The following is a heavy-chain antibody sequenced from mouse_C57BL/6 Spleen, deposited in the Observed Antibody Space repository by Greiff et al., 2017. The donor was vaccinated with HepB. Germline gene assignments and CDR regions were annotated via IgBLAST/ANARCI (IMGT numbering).Heavy chain of an antibody. CDR3: ARMYYYGSSYEDWYFDV. CDR2: IYPGDGDT. CDR1: GYAFSSYW. Sequence: VQLQQSGAELVKPGASVKISCKASGYAFSSYWMNWVKQRPGKGLEWIGQIYPGDGDTNYNGKFKGKATLTADKSSSTAYMQLSSLTSEDSAVYVWARMYYYGSSYEDWYFDVWGTGTTVTVSS. V-gene: IGHV1-80*01. D-gene: IGHD1-1*01. J-gene: IGHJ1*03.